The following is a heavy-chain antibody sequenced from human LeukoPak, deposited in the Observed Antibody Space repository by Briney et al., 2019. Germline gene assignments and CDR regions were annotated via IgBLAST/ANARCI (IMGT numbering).Heavy chain of an antibody. CDR3: AKDQGVGFDY. Sequence: GVSLRLSCAASGFTFSGYAMSWVRQAPGKGLEWVSAISGSGGSTYYADSVKGRFTISRDNSKNTLYLQMNSLRAEDTAVYYCAKDQGVGFDYWGQGTLVTVSS. D-gene: IGHD2-15*01. CDR2: ISGSGGST. V-gene: IGHV3-23*01. CDR1: GFTFSGYA. J-gene: IGHJ4*02.